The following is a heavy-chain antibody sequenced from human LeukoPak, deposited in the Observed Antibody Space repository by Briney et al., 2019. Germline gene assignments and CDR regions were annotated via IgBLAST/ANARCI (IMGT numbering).Heavy chain of an antibody. V-gene: IGHV1-2*02. CDR2: VNPNSGAT. CDR1: GYTXTDYY. CDR3: ARVPGGYNYHFNL. J-gene: IGHJ2*01. D-gene: IGHD5-24*01. Sequence: ASVKVSCKASGYTXTDYYTHWVRQAPGQGLEWMGWVNPNSGATSYAQKFQGRVTMTSDTSINTAYMDLSSLRSDDTAVYYCARVPGGYNYHFNLWGRGTLVTVSS.